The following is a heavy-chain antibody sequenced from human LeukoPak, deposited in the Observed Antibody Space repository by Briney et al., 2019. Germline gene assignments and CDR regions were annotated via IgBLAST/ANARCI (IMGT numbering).Heavy chain of an antibody. CDR3: ARGRYGNYYYYYYMDV. V-gene: IGHV4-61*02. CDR1: GGSISSGSYY. D-gene: IGHD3-10*01. J-gene: IGHJ6*03. CDR2: IYPSGGT. Sequence: SETLSLTCTVSGGSISSGSYYWNWIRQPAGKGLEWIGRIYPSGGTNYNPSLKSRITISLDTSKNQFSLKLSSVTAADTAVYYCARGRYGNYYYYYYMDVWGKGTTVTVSS.